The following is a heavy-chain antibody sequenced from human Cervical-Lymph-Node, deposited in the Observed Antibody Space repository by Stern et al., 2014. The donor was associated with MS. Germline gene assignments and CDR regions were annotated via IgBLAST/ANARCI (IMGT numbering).Heavy chain of an antibody. J-gene: IGHJ4*02. V-gene: IGHV5-51*01. Sequence: VQLVESGPEVKRPGESLKISCQASGYTFTSYWIRWVRQIPGKGLEWIAIIFPGVFDIRYSRSCQGKVTISADKSSSTAYWRWNNLRASDTAIYYCARQRYFDYWGQGTLVTVSS. CDR1: GYTFTSYW. CDR3: ARQRYFDY. CDR2: IFPGVFDI.